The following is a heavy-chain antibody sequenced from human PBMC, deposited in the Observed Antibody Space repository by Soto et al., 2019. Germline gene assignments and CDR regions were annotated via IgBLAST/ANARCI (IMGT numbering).Heavy chain of an antibody. J-gene: IGHJ4*02. V-gene: IGHV4-34*01. D-gene: IGHD4-17*01. CDR2: INHSGST. Sequence: SETLSLTCAVYGGSFSGYYWSWIRQPPGKGLEWIGEINHSGSTNYNPSLKSRVTISVDTSKNQFSLKLSSVTAADTAVYYCARGCEAYGGHFDHWGQGTLVTVS. CDR3: ARGCEAYGGHFDH. CDR1: GGSFSGYY.